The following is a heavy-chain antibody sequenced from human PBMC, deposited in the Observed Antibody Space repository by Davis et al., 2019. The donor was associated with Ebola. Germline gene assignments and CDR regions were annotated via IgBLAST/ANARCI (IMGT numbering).Heavy chain of an antibody. D-gene: IGHD3-3*01. Sequence: ASVKVSCKASGYTFTSYDINWVRQATGQGLEWMGWMNPNSGNTGYAQKFQGRVTITRNTSISTAYMELSSLRSEDTAVYYCARGPRYYDFWSGYYGPRADYYYGMDVWGQGTTVTVSS. CDR3: ARGPRYYDFWSGYYGPRADYYYGMDV. J-gene: IGHJ6*02. V-gene: IGHV1-8*03. CDR1: GYTFTSYD. CDR2: MNPNSGNT.